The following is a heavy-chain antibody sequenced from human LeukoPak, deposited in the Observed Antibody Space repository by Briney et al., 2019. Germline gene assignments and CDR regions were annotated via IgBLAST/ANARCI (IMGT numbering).Heavy chain of an antibody. CDR2: ISGSGNGGSI. D-gene: IGHD3-16*01. Sequence: GGSLRLSCSASGFVYSIYTMYWVRQAPGKGPEYVSTISGSGNGGSIYYADSVKGRFTISRDDSKSILYLQMNGLRSEDTAVYYCVKDFGRVRGTPDSWGQGTLVTVSS. CDR1: GFVYSIYT. J-gene: IGHJ4*02. V-gene: IGHV3-64D*06. CDR3: VKDFGRVRGTPDS.